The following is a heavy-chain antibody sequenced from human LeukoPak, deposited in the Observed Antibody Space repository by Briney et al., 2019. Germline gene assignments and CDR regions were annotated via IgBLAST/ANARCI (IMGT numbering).Heavy chain of an antibody. Sequence: GGSLRLSCAASGFTFSSYSMNWVRQAPGKGLEWVSSISSSSSYIYYADSVKGRFTISRDNAKNSLYLQMNSLRAEDTAVYYCARMYYDFWSGPHYFDYWGQGTLVTVSS. CDR3: ARMYYDFWSGPHYFDY. V-gene: IGHV3-21*01. D-gene: IGHD3-3*01. J-gene: IGHJ4*02. CDR2: ISSSSSYI. CDR1: GFTFSSYS.